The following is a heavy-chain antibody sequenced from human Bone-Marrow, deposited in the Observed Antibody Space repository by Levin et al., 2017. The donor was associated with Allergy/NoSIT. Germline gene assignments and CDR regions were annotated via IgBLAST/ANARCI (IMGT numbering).Heavy chain of an antibody. CDR2: INIDGSST. V-gene: IGHV3-74*01. CDR1: GFAFSKYW. J-gene: IGHJ6*02. Sequence: GGSLRLSCATSGFAFSKYWMHWVRQVPGKGLVWVSRINIDGSSTIYADSVKGRFTISRDNAKNTLYLHMSSLRAEDTAEYYCTRDYYYRMDVWGQGTTVIVSS. CDR3: TRDYYYRMDV.